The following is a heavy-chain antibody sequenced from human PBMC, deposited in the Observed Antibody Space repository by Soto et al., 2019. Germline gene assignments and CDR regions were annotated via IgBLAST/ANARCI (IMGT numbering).Heavy chain of an antibody. D-gene: IGHD3-10*01. J-gene: IGHJ4*02. CDR3: ARQAVTYYYGSGSYYSWYYFDY. Sequence: SETLSLTCAVYGGSSSGYYWSWIRQPPGKGLEWIGEINHSGSTNYNPSLKSRVTISVDTSKNQFSLKLSSVTAADTAVYYCARQAVTYYYGSGSYYSWYYFDYWGLGTLVTVSS. V-gene: IGHV4-34*01. CDR1: GGSSSGYY. CDR2: INHSGST.